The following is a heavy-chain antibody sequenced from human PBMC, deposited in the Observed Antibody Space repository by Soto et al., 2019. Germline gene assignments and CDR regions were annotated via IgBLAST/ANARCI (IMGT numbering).Heavy chain of an antibody. Sequence: QVQLVQSGAEVKKPGSSVKVSCKASGGTFSSYAISWVRQAPGQGLEWMGGIIPIFGTANYAQKFQGRVTITADESTSTDYMELSSLRSEDTAVYYCARVLVRGCSGGSCYHFDYWGQGTLVTVSS. V-gene: IGHV1-69*12. CDR2: IIPIFGTA. J-gene: IGHJ4*02. D-gene: IGHD2-15*01. CDR1: GGTFSSYA. CDR3: ARVLVRGCSGGSCYHFDY.